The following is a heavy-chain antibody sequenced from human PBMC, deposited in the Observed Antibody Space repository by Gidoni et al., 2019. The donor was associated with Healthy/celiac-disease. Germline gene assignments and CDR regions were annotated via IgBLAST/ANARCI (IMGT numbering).Heavy chain of an antibody. D-gene: IGHD6-19*01. J-gene: IGHJ4*02. Sequence: QVQLVESGGGVDQPGRYLRLSCAASGSTFSSYGMQWVRQAPGKGLEWVAVISYDGSNKYYADSVKGRFTISRDNSKNTLYLQMNSLRAEDTAVYYCAKDRVAGPFDYWGQGTLVTVSS. V-gene: IGHV3-30*18. CDR2: ISYDGSNK. CDR1: GSTFSSYG. CDR3: AKDRVAGPFDY.